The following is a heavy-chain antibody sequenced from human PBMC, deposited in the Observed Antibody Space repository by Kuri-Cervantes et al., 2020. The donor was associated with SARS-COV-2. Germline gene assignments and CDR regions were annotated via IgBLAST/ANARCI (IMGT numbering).Heavy chain of an antibody. CDR2: IYHSGST. CDR1: GGSISSSNW. J-gene: IGHJ4*02. V-gene: IGHV4-4*02. D-gene: IGHD6-13*01. Sequence: GSLRLSCAVSGGSISSSNWWSWVRQPPGKGLEWIGEIYHSGSTNYNPSLKSRVTISVDKSKNQFSLKLSSVTAADTAVYYCARGPPIAAAGTPFDYWGQGTLVTVSS. CDR3: ARGPPIAAAGTPFDY.